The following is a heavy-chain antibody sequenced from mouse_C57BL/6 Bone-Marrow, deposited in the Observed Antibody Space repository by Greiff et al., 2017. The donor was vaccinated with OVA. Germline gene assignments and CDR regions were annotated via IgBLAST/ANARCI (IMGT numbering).Heavy chain of an antibody. D-gene: IGHD2-4*01. V-gene: IGHV14-1*01. CDR2: IDPEDGDT. CDR3: TAIYDDYDEGGYCAMDY. Sequence: VQLQQSGAELVRPGASVKLSCTASGFNIKDYYMHWVKQRPEQGLEWIGRIDPEDGDTEYAPKFQGKATMTADTSSNTAYLQLSSLTSEDTAVYYCTAIYDDYDEGGYCAMDYWGQGTSVTVSS. J-gene: IGHJ4*01. CDR1: GFNIKDYY.